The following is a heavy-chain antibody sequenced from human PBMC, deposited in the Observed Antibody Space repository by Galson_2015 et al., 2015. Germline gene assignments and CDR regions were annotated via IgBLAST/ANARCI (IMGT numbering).Heavy chain of an antibody. CDR2: ISGDTRTI. J-gene: IGHJ4*02. Sequence: SLRLSCAASGFTFTKYGMTWVRQAPGKGLEWVSVISGDTRTIYYADSVKGRLTTSRDNSKNTVYLQMNSLRAEDTAVYYCAKDSTSREAPDWGQGTLVTVSS. V-gene: IGHV3-23*01. CDR3: AKDSTSREAPD. D-gene: IGHD6-13*01. CDR1: GFTFTKYG.